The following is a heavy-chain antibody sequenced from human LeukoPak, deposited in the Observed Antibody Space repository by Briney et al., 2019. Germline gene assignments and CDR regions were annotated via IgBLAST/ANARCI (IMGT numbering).Heavy chain of an antibody. CDR2: ISYDGSNK. D-gene: IGHD6-13*01. V-gene: IGHV3-30-3*01. J-gene: IGHJ1*01. Sequence: GGSLRLSCAASGFTFSSYAMHWVRQAPGKGLEWVAVISYDGSNKYYADSVKGRFTISRDNAKNSLYLQMNSLRAEDTALYYCAKDSGEQQLGYFQHWGQGTLVTVSS. CDR3: AKDSGEQQLGYFQH. CDR1: GFTFSSYA.